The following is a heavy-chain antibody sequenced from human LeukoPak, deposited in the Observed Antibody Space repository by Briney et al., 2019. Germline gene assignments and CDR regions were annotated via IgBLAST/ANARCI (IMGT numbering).Heavy chain of an antibody. CDR1: SGSFSGYY. CDR2: INHSGST. D-gene: IGHD3-22*01. V-gene: IGHV4-34*01. Sequence: SETLSLTCAVYSGSFSGYYWSWIRQPPGKGLEWIGEINHSGSTNYNPSLKSRVTISVDTSKNQFSLKLSSVTAADTAVYYCARHIKPSDYDSSGYYDYWGQGTLVTVSS. CDR3: ARHIKPSDYDSSGYYDY. J-gene: IGHJ4*02.